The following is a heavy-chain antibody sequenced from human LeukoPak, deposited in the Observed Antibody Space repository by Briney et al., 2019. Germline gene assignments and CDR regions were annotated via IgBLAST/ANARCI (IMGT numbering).Heavy chain of an antibody. D-gene: IGHD6-19*01. CDR1: GYTLTELS. CDR2: FDPEDGET. J-gene: IGHJ4*02. CDR3: ARDRYSSGWSCFY. Sequence: ASVKVSCKVSGYTLTELSMHWVRQAPGKGLEWMGGFDPEDGETIYAQKFQGRVTMTTDTSTSTAYMELRSLRSDDTAVYYCARDRYSSGWSCFYWGQGTLVTASS. V-gene: IGHV1-24*01.